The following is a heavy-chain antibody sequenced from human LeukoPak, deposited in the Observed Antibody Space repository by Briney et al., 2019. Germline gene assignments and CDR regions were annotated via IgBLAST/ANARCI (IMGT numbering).Heavy chain of an antibody. CDR3: ARGLRREQQLLRAFDY. Sequence: ASVKVSCKASGYTFTNYDINWERQATGQGLEWVGWMNPNSGNTGYAQKFQGRVAMTWNTSISTAHMDLSSLRSEDTALYYCARGLRREQQLLRAFDYWGQGTLVTVSS. V-gene: IGHV1-8*01. CDR2: MNPNSGNT. D-gene: IGHD6-13*01. CDR1: GYTFTNYD. J-gene: IGHJ4*02.